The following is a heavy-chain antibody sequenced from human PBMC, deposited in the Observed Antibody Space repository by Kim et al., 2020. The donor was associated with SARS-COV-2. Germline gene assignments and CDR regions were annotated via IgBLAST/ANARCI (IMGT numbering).Heavy chain of an antibody. CDR2: IYSGGNT. CDR1: GGSISSYY. D-gene: IGHD3-22*01. Sequence: SETLSLTCTVSGGSISSYYWSWIRQPAGKGLEWIGRIYSGGNTNYNPSLKSRVTMSADTSKNQFSLKLSSVTAADTAMYYCARGRNGFYDYWGQGTLVTVSS. CDR3: ARGRNGFYDY. V-gene: IGHV4-4*07. J-gene: IGHJ4*02.